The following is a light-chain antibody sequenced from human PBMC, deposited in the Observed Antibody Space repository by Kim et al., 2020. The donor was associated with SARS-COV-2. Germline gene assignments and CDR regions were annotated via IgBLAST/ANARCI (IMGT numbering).Light chain of an antibody. V-gene: IGLV3-1*01. CDR3: QAWASTTFV. Sequence: SYELTQPPSVSVSPGQTASITCSGDKLGDKYACWYQQKPGQSPVLVIYQDSKRPSGIPERFSGSNSGNTATLTISGTQAMAEADYYCQAWASTTFVFGTG. CDR1: KLGDKY. J-gene: IGLJ1*01. CDR2: QDS.